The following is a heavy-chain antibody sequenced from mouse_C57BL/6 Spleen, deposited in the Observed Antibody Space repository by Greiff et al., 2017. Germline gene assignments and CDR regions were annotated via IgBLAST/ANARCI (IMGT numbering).Heavy chain of an antibody. J-gene: IGHJ2*01. D-gene: IGHD1-1*01. CDR2: FFPGNGST. CDR3: ARYDGSYGSSIDY. Sequence: QVQLQQSGAELVKPGASVKMSCKASGYTFTSYWITWVKQRPGQGLEWIGDFFPGNGSTKYNEKFKSKATLTVDKSSGTAYMELSSLTSEDSAVYYGARYDGSYGSSIDYWGQGTPLTVSS. CDR1: GYTFTSYW. V-gene: IGHV1-55*01.